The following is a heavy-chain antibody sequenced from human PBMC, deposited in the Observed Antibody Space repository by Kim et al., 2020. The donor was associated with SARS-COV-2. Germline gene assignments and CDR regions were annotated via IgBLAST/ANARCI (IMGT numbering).Heavy chain of an antibody. CDR2: INHNGST. J-gene: IGHJ5*02. CDR1: GGSFSGYS. CDR3: ARGHSGVVSLHRFD. Sequence: SETLSLTCAVFGGSFSGYSWSWIRQPPGKGLEWIGDINHNGSTNYSPSLKSRVTMSIDTSKNQFSLRLRSVTAADTAVYYCARGHSGVVSLHRFD. D-gene: IGHD1-26*01. V-gene: IGHV4-34*01.